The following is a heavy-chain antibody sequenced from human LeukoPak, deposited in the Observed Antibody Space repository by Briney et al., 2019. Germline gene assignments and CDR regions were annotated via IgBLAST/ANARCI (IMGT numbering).Heavy chain of an antibody. CDR2: ISGSGNII. Sequence: GGSLRLSCAASGFTFSDEYMNWIRQAPGKGLEWVSYISGSGNIIYYADSVKGRFSFSRDTSKITLYLQMNSLRADDTAVYYCARRVATGWHLDYWGQGTLVTVSS. D-gene: IGHD6-19*01. CDR1: GFTFSDEY. J-gene: IGHJ4*02. V-gene: IGHV3-11*01. CDR3: ARRVATGWHLDY.